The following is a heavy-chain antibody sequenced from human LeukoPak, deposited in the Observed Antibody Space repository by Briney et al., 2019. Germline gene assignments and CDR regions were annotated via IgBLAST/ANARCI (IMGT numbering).Heavy chain of an antibody. CDR1: GGTFSSYA. V-gene: IGHV1-69*06. D-gene: IGHD1-26*01. CDR3: ARELGDSGSYPELTLNY. Sequence: SVKVSCKASGGTFSSYAISWVRQAPGQGLEWMGRIIPIFGTANYAQKFQGRVTITADKSTSTAYMELSSLRSEDTAVYYCARELGDSGSYPELTLNYWGQGTLVTVSS. J-gene: IGHJ4*02. CDR2: IIPIFGTA.